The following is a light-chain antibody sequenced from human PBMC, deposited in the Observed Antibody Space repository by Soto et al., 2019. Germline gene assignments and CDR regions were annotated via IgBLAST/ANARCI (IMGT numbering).Light chain of an antibody. CDR1: NNDIGNYKY. CDR3: SAYTARSTLV. CDR2: EVR. Sequence: QSALTQPASVSGSPGQSITISCTGTNNDIGNYKYVSWYQQHPGKAPKLIIYEVRNRPSGISSRFSGSRSGNTASLTISGLQSEDEGDYYCSAYTARSTLVFGGGTKLTVL. J-gene: IGLJ3*02. V-gene: IGLV2-14*01.